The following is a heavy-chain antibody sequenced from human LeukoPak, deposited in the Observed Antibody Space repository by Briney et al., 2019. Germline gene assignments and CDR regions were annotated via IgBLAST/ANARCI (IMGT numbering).Heavy chain of an antibody. V-gene: IGHV4-31*03. CDR2: IYYSGST. CDR1: GGSISIGGYY. CDR3: ARSSTFGEVIARGYFDY. J-gene: IGHJ4*02. Sequence: SQTLSLTCTVSGGSISIGGYYWSWIRQHPGKGLEWIGYIYYSGSTYYNPCLKSRVPISVDTSKNQFSLQLSAVTAADTAVYYCARSSTFGEVIARGYFDYWGQRTMVTVSS. D-gene: IGHD3-16*02.